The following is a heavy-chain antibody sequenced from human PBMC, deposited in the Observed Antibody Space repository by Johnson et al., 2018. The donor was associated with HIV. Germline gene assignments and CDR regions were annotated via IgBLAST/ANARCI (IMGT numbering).Heavy chain of an antibody. CDR3: GVACRDGYTCDAFEI. CDR2: IPYDGSNT. CDR1: RFTFSRYG. D-gene: IGHD5-24*01. V-gene: IGHV3-30*03. J-gene: IGHJ3*02. Sequence: VRLVESGGGVVQPGRSLRLSCAASRFTFSRYGMHWVRQAPGKGLEWVAVIPYDGSNTYYADSVKGRFTISRDNSRNTLYLQMNSLRNEDEAVYYCGVACRDGYTCDAFEIWGQRKMVNVSS.